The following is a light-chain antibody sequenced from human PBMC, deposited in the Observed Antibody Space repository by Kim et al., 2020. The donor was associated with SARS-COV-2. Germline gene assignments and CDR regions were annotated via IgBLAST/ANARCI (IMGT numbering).Light chain of an antibody. CDR1: QSVSRN. J-gene: IGKJ4*01. Sequence: EIVMTQSPATLSVSPGERATLSCRASQSVSRNLAWYQQKPGQAPRLLIYGASTRAPGIPVRFSGSGSGTDFTLTIYSLQSEDFAVYYCHQYNDWPPLTFGGGTKVDIK. CDR2: GAS. V-gene: IGKV3-15*01. CDR3: HQYNDWPPLT.